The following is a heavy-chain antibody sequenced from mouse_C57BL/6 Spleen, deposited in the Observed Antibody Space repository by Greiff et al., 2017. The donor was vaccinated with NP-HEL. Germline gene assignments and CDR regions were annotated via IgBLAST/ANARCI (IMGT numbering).Heavy chain of an antibody. D-gene: IGHD1-1*01. V-gene: IGHV1-53*01. CDR3: ARIDYYGSHYFDY. CDR2: INPSNGGT. CDR1: GYTFTSYW. J-gene: IGHJ2*01. Sequence: QVQLQQPGTELVKPGASVKLSCKASGYTFTSYWMHWVKQRPGQGLEWIGNINPSNGGTNYNEKFKRKATLTVDKSSSTAYVQLSSLTSEDSAVYYCARIDYYGSHYFDYWGQGTTLTVSS.